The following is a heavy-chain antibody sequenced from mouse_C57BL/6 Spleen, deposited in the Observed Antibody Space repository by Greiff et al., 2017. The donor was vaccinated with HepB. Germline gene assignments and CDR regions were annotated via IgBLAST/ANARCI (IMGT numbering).Heavy chain of an antibody. CDR3: ARYGNFYYFDY. CDR2: ISYDGSN. Sequence: EVQLVESGPGLVKPSQSLSLTCSVTGYSITSGYYWNWIRQFPGNKLEWMGYISYDGSNNYNPSLKNRISITRDTSKNQFFLNLNSVTTEDTATYYCARYGNFYYFDYWGQGTTLTVSS. D-gene: IGHD2-1*01. V-gene: IGHV3-6*01. CDR1: GYSITSGYY. J-gene: IGHJ2*01.